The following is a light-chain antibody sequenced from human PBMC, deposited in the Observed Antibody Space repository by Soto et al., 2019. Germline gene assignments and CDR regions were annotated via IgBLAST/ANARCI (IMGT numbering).Light chain of an antibody. CDR1: TGAVTSGHY. CDR2: DTS. Sequence: QAVVTQEPSLTVSPGGTVNLTCGSSTGAVTSGHYPYWFQQKLGQAPRTLIYDTSNKHSWTPARFSGSLLGGKAALTLSGAQPEDEAEYYCLLSYSGARSVVFGGGTKLTVL. CDR3: LLSYSGARSVV. V-gene: IGLV7-46*01. J-gene: IGLJ2*01.